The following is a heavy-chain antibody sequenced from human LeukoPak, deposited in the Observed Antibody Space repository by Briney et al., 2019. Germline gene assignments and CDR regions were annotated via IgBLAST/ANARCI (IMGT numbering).Heavy chain of an antibody. CDR3: AKVDCSKIGVAITYAFDI. CDR2: ISISGDTT. D-gene: IGHD2-2*01. CDR1: GFTFNSYA. J-gene: IGHJ3*02. Sequence: PGGSLRLSFAASGFTFNSYAMSWVRQAPGRGREWVSSISISGDTTYYADSVKGRFTISRDISKTTLYLQMNSLRAEDTAVYYCAKVDCSKIGVAITYAFDIWGQGTRVTVSS. V-gene: IGHV3-23*01.